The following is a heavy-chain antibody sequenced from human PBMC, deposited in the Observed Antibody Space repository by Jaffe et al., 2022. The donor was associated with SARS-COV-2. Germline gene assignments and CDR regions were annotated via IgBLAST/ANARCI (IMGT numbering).Heavy chain of an antibody. CDR2: IYHSGSA. V-gene: IGHV4-39*01. CDR1: GGSISSSSYY. Sequence: QLQLQESGPGLVKPSETLSLTCTVSGGSISSSSYYWGWIRQPPGKGLEWIGSIYHSGSAYYNPSLKSRVTISVDTSKNHFSLKLSFVTAADTAVYYCARHAPAYCGGDCHDAFDIWGQGTMVTVSS. D-gene: IGHD2-21*02. J-gene: IGHJ3*02. CDR3: ARHAPAYCGGDCHDAFDI.